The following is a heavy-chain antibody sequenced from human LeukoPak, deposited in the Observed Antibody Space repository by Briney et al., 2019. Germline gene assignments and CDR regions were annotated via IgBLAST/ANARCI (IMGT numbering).Heavy chain of an antibody. CDR3: AGIAAAGKVYYYYMDV. V-gene: IGHV1-2*06. CDR2: INPNSGGT. CDR1: GYTFTGYY. J-gene: IGHJ6*03. D-gene: IGHD6-13*01. Sequence: ASVKVSCKASGYTFTGYYMHWVRQAPGQGLEWVGRINPNSGGTNYAQKFQGRVTMTRDTSISTAYMELSRLRSDDTAVYYCAGIAAAGKVYYYYMDVWGKGTTVTVSS.